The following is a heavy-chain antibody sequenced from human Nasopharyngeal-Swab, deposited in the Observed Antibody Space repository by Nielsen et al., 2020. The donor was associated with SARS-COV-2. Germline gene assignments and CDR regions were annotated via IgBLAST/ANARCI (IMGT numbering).Heavy chain of an antibody. CDR3: ATVVGAPHRPLGVFDI. J-gene: IGHJ3*02. D-gene: IGHD3-10*01. Sequence: GGSLRLSCAASGFTFSSYAMSWVRQAPGKGLEWVSAISGSGASTYYADSVKGRFTISRDNSKNTLYLQMNSLRAEDTAVYYCATVVGAPHRPLGVFDIWGQGTMVTVSS. V-gene: IGHV3-23*01. CDR2: ISGSGAST. CDR1: GFTFSSYA.